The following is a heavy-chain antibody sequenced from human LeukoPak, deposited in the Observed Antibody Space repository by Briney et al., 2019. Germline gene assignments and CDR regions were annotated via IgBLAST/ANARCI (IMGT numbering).Heavy chain of an antibody. CDR2: INPNSGGT. D-gene: IGHD3-3*01. CDR3: ARERGLGVAYAFDI. CDR1: GYTFTGYY. Sequence: ASVKVSCKASGYTFTGYYMHWVRQAPGQGLGWMGRINPNSGGTNYAQKFQGRVTMTRDTSISTAYMELSRLRSDDTAVYYCARERGLGVAYAFDIWGQGTMVTVSS. J-gene: IGHJ3*02. V-gene: IGHV1-2*06.